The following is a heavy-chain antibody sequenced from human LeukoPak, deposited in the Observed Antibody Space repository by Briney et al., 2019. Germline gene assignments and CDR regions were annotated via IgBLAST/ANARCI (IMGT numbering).Heavy chain of an antibody. CDR2: INHSGST. Sequence: SETLSLTCTVSGGSISSYYWSWIRQPPGKGLEWIGEINHSGSTNYNPSLKSRVTISVDTSKNQFSLKLSSVTAADTAVYYCARGRPSTTVVTEGAYFDYWGQGTLVTVSS. V-gene: IGHV4-34*01. D-gene: IGHD4-23*01. J-gene: IGHJ4*02. CDR3: ARGRPSTTVVTEGAYFDY. CDR1: GGSISSYY.